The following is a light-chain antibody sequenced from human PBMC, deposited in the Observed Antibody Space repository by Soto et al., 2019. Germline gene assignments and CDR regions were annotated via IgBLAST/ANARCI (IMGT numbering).Light chain of an antibody. V-gene: IGLV1-51*01. CDR3: GTWDNSLTAYV. Sequence: QSALTQPPSVSAAPGQKVTISCSRSSSNIGKNYVSWYQQLPGTAPKLLIYDNNKRPSGIPDRFSGSKSGTSATLGITGLQAGDEADYFCGTWDNSLTAYVFGTGTKVTVL. CDR2: DNN. J-gene: IGLJ1*01. CDR1: SSNIGKNY.